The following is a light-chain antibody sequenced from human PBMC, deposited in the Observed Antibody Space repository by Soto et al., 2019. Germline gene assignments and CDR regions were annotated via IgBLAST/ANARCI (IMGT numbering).Light chain of an antibody. CDR3: SLYTSISTPHVV. V-gene: IGLV2-14*01. CDR1: SSDVGGYNY. Sequence: QSALTQPASVSGSPGQSITISCTGTSSDVGGYNYVSWYQQHPGKAPKLMIYDVSNRPSGVSNRFSGSKSGNTASLTISGLQADDEADYYWSLYTSISTPHVVFVGGTQLTVL. CDR2: DVS. J-gene: IGLJ2*01.